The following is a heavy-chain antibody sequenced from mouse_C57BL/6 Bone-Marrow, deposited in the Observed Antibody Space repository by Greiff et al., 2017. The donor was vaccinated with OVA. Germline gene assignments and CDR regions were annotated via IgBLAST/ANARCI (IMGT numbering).Heavy chain of an antibody. Sequence: EVQLVESGGGLVQPKGSLKLSCAASGFSFNTYAMNWVRQAPGKGLEWVARIRSKSNNYATYYADSVKDRFTISRDDSESMLYLQMNNLKTEDTAMYYCVRGGKLLHWYFDVWGTGTTVTVSS. CDR2: IRSKSNNYAT. V-gene: IGHV10-1*01. J-gene: IGHJ1*03. D-gene: IGHD1-1*01. CDR1: GFSFNTYA. CDR3: VRGGKLLHWYFDV.